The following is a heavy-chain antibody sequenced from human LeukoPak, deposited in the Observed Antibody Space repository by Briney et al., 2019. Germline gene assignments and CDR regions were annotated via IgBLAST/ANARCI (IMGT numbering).Heavy chain of an antibody. CDR1: GGSISSYY. CDR2: IYYSGST. CDR3: ARVLRGLSGSYGAFDI. Sequence: SETLSLTCTVSGGSISSYYWSWIRQPPGKGLEWIGYIYYSGSTNYNPSLKSRVTISVDTSKNQFSLKLSSVTAADTAVYYCARVLRGLSGSYGAFDIWGQGTMVTVSS. V-gene: IGHV4-59*01. D-gene: IGHD1-26*01. J-gene: IGHJ3*02.